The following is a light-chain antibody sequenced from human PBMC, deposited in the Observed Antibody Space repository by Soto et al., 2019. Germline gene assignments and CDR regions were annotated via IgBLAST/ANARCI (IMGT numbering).Light chain of an antibody. CDR1: QSVSST. J-gene: IGKJ1*01. Sequence: ETVLTQTPGTLSLSPGERATLSCRASQSVSSTFIAWYQQKPGQAPRLLIYGASTRATDVPARFSGSGSGTEFTLTISSLQSEDFAVYYCQKYDKWPWTFGQGTKVEIK. CDR2: GAS. CDR3: QKYDKWPWT. V-gene: IGKV3-15*01.